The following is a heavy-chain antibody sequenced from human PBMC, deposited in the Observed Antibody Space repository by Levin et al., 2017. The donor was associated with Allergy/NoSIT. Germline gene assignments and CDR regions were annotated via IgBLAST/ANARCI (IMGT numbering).Heavy chain of an antibody. J-gene: IGHJ4*02. CDR3: ATPIYSIGGFAY. V-gene: IGHV1-46*01. CDR1: GYRFTSYY. Sequence: GESLKISCKASGYRFTSYYMNWVRQTPGQGLEWMGLINPTGGGTSYAPKFLGRVTMTRDTSTNTVYMELSSLRSDDTAVYFCATPIYSIGGFAYWGQGTPVTV. CDR2: INPTGGGT. D-gene: IGHD4-11*01.